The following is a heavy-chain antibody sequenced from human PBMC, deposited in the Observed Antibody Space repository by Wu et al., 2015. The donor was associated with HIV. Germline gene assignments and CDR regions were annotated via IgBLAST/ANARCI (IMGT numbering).Heavy chain of an antibody. V-gene: IGHV1-8*01. J-gene: IGHJ6*02. D-gene: IGHD3-10*01. Sequence: SGAEVKKPGASVKVSCKASGYTFTSYDINWVRQATGQGLEWMGWMNPNSGNTGYAQKFQGRVTMTRNTSTSTAYMELSSLRSEDAAVYYCARGITMIRGGLYYYGLDVWGQGTTVTVSS. CDR3: ARGITMIRGGLYYYGLDV. CDR1: GYTFTSYD. CDR2: MNPNSGNT.